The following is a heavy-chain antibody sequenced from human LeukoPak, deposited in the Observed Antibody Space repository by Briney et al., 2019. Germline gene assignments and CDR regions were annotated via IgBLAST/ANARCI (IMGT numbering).Heavy chain of an antibody. Sequence: SGTLSLTCAVSGGSISISSSNWWSWIRQPPGKGLEWIGEINHSGSTNYNPSLKSRVTISVDTSKNQFSLKLSSVTAADTAVYYCARGFRYCSGGSCYLNWFDPWGQGTLVTVSS. V-gene: IGHV4-4*02. CDR1: GGSISISSSNW. D-gene: IGHD2-15*01. CDR2: INHSGST. CDR3: ARGFRYCSGGSCYLNWFDP. J-gene: IGHJ5*02.